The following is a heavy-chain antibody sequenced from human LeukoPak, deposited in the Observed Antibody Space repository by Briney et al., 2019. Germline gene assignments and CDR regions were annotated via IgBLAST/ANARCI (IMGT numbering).Heavy chain of an antibody. CDR2: IYYSGST. CDR3: ARHPTYYYGSGSYYTPFDY. CDR1: GGSISSSSYY. J-gene: IGHJ4*02. D-gene: IGHD3-10*01. Sequence: SSETLSLTCTVSGGSISSSSYYWGWIRQPPGKGLEWIGSIYYSGSTYYNPSLKSRVTISVDTSKNQFSLKLSSVTAADTAVYYCARHPTYYYGSGSYYTPFDYWGQGTLVTVSS. V-gene: IGHV4-39*01.